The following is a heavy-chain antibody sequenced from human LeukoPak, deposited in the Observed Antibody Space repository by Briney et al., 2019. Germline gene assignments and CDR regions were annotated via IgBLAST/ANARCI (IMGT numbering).Heavy chain of an antibody. Sequence: GGSLRLSCAPSAFTLTDYYMSWIRHAPGKGLEWLSYISSSSSYTNYADSVKGRFTISRDNAKNSLHLQMNSLRAEDTAVYYCARVGAAADYNLDYWGQGTLVTVSS. CDR1: AFTLTDYY. CDR2: ISSSSSYT. J-gene: IGHJ4*02. V-gene: IGHV3-11*05. CDR3: ARVGAAADYNLDY. D-gene: IGHD6-13*01.